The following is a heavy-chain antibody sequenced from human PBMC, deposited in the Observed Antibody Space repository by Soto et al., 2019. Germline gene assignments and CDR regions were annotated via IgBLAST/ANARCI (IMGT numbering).Heavy chain of an antibody. D-gene: IGHD5-12*01. CDR2: IYPGDSDT. CDR1: GYSFSSYW. V-gene: IGHV5-51*01. CDR3: DRLSGSEVGANY. Sequence: RGESLKISCRGSGYSFSSYWIAWVRQMPGKGLEWMGIIYPGDSDTRYSPSFQGQVTISADKSVSTAYLQWSSLKASDTAMYYCDRLSGSEVGANYWGQGTLVTVSS. J-gene: IGHJ4*02.